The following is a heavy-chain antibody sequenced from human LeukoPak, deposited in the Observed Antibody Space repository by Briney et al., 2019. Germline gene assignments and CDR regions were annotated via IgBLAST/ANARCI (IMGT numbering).Heavy chain of an antibody. CDR1: GFTFNNYG. D-gene: IGHD2-2*01. V-gene: IGHV3-30*18. Sequence: GGSLGLSCAASGFTFNNYGMHWVRQAPGKGLEWVAVISYDGRNIHYPDSVKGRFTISRDISTDTLWLQMDSLRTEDTAVYYCAKGPLRGTAAAIDYWGQGTLVTVSS. CDR2: ISYDGRNI. CDR3: AKGPLRGTAAAIDY. J-gene: IGHJ4*02.